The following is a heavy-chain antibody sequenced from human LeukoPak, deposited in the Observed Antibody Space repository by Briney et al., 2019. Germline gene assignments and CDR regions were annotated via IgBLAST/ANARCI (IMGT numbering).Heavy chain of an antibody. D-gene: IGHD4-17*01. CDR3: ARVDYGDYIYYYGMDV. J-gene: IGHJ6*02. Sequence: ASVKVSCKASGYTFTGYGISWVRQAPGQGLEWMGWISAYNGNTNYAQKLQGRVTMTTDTSTSTAYMELRSLRSDDTAVYYCARVDYGDYIYYYGMDVWGQGTTVTVSS. V-gene: IGHV1-18*01. CDR2: ISAYNGNT. CDR1: GYTFTGYG.